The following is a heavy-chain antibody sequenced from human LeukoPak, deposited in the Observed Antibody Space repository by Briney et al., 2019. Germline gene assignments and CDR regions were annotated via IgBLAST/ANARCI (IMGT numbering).Heavy chain of an antibody. Sequence: SETLSLTCTVSGGSMNSYYWSWIRQPPGKELEWIGYIYYSGSTNYNPSLKSRVTISVDTSKNQFSLKMNSVTAADTAVYYCARHQFQLLVNDDAFDMWGQGTMVTVSS. CDR1: GGSMNSYY. J-gene: IGHJ3*02. D-gene: IGHD2-2*01. CDR3: ARHQFQLLVNDDAFDM. V-gene: IGHV4-59*08. CDR2: IYYSGST.